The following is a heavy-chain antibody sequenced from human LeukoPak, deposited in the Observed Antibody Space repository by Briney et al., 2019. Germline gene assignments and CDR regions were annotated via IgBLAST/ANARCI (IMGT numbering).Heavy chain of an antibody. Sequence: PGGSLRLSCAASGLTFSSYAMSWVRQAPGKGLEWVSAISGSASNTYYADSVKGRFTISRDNSRNTLYLQMNSLRAEDKAVYYCANVEWPLDYWGQGTLVTVPS. V-gene: IGHV3-23*01. J-gene: IGHJ4*02. CDR1: GLTFSSYA. CDR3: ANVEWPLDY. D-gene: IGHD1-26*01. CDR2: ISGSASNT.